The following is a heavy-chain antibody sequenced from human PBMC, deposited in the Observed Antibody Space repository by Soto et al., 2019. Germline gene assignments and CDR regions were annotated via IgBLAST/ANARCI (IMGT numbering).Heavy chain of an antibody. Sequence: QVQLVQSGAEVKKPGASVKVSCKASGYTFTSYYMHWVRQAPGQGLEWMGIINPSGGSTSYAQKFPGRVTMTRDTSTSPVYMELSSLRSEDTAVYYCARGSNDCGFHPRAGLSDYWGQGTLVTFSS. D-gene: IGHD2-21*02. CDR1: GYTFTSYY. CDR2: INPSGGST. V-gene: IGHV1-46*03. CDR3: ARGSNDCGFHPRAGLSDY. J-gene: IGHJ4*02.